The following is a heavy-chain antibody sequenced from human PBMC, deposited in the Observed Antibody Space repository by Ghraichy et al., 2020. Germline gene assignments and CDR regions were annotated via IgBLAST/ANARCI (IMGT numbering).Heavy chain of an antibody. CDR2: ISGNSGRI. J-gene: IGHJ4*02. V-gene: IGHV3-9*01. D-gene: IGHD2-2*01. Sequence: GGSLRLSCAGSGFTFDEYAIHWVRQAPGKGLEWVSGISGNSGRIGYADSVKGRFTISRDNAKNVLYLEMNSLRAEDTALYYCTKDRYCSRTHCPLDYWGQGTPVTVSS. CDR3: TKDRYCSRTHCPLDY. CDR1: GFTFDEYA.